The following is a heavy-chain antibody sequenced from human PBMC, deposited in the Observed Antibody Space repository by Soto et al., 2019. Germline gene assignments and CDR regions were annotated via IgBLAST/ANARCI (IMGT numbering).Heavy chain of an antibody. J-gene: IGHJ6*02. D-gene: IGHD3-16*01. CDR2: MNPNSANT. CDR1: GYTFTSYD. V-gene: IGHV1-8*01. CDR3: AREGVRGMDV. Sequence: QVQLVQSGAEVKKPGASVKVSCKASGYTFTSYDINWVRQATGQGLEWMGWMNPNSANTGYAQNSQGSVTMTTNTSITTAYMELSSLRSEDTAVYYWAREGVRGMDVWGQGTTVTVSS.